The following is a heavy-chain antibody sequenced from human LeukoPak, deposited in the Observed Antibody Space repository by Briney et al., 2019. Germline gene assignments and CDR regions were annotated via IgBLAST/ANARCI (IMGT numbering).Heavy chain of an antibody. CDR2: INPTGTKT. V-gene: IGHV1-2*06. Sequence: GASVKVSCKASAYGFTSHYMHWVRQAPGQGLEWVGLINPTGTKTLYAQKFQGRVTMTRDMSISTAYMELSRLRSDDTAVYYCAKVASTTRRHDAFDIWGQGTLVTVSS. D-gene: IGHD1-1*01. CDR1: AYGFTSHY. CDR3: AKVASTTRRHDAFDI. J-gene: IGHJ3*02.